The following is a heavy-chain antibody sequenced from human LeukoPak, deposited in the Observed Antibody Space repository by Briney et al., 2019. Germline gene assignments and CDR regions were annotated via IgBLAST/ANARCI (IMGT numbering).Heavy chain of an antibody. CDR2: IYYSGST. Sequence: SETLSLTCTVSGGSISRGSYYWSWIRQPPGKGLEWIGYIYYSGSTNYNPSLKSRVTISVDTSKNQFSLKLSSVTAADTAVYYCARLNILTGYSPFEPYYMDVWGKGTTVTISS. V-gene: IGHV4-61*01. CDR1: GGSISRGSYY. J-gene: IGHJ6*03. D-gene: IGHD3-9*01. CDR3: ARLNILTGYSPFEPYYMDV.